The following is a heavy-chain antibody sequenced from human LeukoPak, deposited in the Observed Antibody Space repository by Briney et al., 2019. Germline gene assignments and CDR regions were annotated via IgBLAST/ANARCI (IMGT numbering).Heavy chain of an antibody. CDR1: GFTFSNYA. J-gene: IGHJ4*02. Sequence: PGGSLRLSCAASGFTFSNYAMSWVRQAPGKGLEWVSSIGGSGADTYSADSVKGRFTISRDNSKNTLYLQMNSLRAEDTAVYYCAKDLSPSGGFWGQGTLVTVSS. CDR2: IGGSGADT. D-gene: IGHD5-12*01. CDR3: AKDLSPSGGF. V-gene: IGHV3-23*01.